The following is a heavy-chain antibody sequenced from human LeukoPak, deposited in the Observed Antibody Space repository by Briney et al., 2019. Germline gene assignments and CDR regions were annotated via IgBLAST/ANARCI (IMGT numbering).Heavy chain of an antibody. V-gene: IGHV4-39*01. D-gene: IGHD5-18*01. CDR3: VRVGYAYGPVGNWFDP. Sequence: SETLSLTCSVSGGSISSSGYYWGWVRQPPGKGLEWIGNIYYSGGSYSSPSLESRVTISSDTSKNQFSVKLTSVTAADTAVYYCVRVGYAYGPVGNWFDPWGQGVLVTVSS. J-gene: IGHJ5*02. CDR2: IYYSGGS. CDR1: GGSISSSGYY.